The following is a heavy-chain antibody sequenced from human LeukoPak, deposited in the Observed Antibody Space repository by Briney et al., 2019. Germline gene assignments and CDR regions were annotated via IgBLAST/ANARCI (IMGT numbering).Heavy chain of an antibody. CDR1: GFTFSSYG. V-gene: IGHV3-23*01. CDR3: ARGRDSSGKPLDY. Sequence: PEGSLRLSCAASGFTFSSYGMSWVRQAPGKGLEWASAISGTGGTTYYADSVKGRFTISRDNSKNTLYLQMNSLRAEDTAVYYCARGRDSSGKPLDYWGQGTLVTVSS. D-gene: IGHD3-22*01. J-gene: IGHJ4*02. CDR2: ISGTGGTT.